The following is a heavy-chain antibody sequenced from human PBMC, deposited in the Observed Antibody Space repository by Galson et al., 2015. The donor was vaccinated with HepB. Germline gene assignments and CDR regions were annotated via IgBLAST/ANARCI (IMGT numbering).Heavy chain of an antibody. Sequence: SLRLSCAASGFTFSSYAMHWVRQAPGKGLEWVAVISYDGSNKYYADSVKGRFTISRDNSKNTLYLQMNSLRAEDTAVYYCARDRGGYYNGMDVWGQGTTVTVSS. CDR2: ISYDGSNK. J-gene: IGHJ6*02. CDR3: ARDRGGYYNGMDV. CDR1: GFTFSSYA. V-gene: IGHV3-30-3*01. D-gene: IGHD3-16*01.